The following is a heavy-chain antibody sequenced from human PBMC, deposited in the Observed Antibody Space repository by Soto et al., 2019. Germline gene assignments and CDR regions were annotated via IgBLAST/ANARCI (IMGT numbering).Heavy chain of an antibody. J-gene: IGHJ4*02. CDR1: GGSXSSGDYY. CDR3: ARSRYSGSYFFDY. V-gene: IGHV4-30-4*01. CDR2: IHNSVST. D-gene: IGHD1-26*01. Sequence: SETLSLTCTVSGGSXSSGDYYWSWIRQPPGKGLEWIAYIHNSVSTHYNPSLKSRVTISVDTSKNQFSLKLSSVTAADTAVYYCARSRYSGSYFFDYWGQGILVTVSS.